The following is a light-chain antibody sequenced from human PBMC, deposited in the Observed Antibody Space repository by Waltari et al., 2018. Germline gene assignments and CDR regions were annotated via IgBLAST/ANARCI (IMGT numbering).Light chain of an antibody. V-gene: IGLV3-19*01. CDR2: DKN. CDR3: HSRDASGVAGS. J-gene: IGLJ2*01. CDR1: SLRSYY. Sequence: SSELTPDTAVSVAMGQPVRITCQADSLRSYYASWYQQRQGQAPILVIYDKNNRPSGVPDRFSGSSSHNTGSLTITGAQAEDEASYYCHSRDASGVAGSFGGGTKLTVL.